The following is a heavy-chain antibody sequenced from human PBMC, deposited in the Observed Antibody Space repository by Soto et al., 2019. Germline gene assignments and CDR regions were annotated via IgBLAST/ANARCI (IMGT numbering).Heavy chain of an antibody. J-gene: IGHJ4*02. CDR1: GGSISSSSYY. CDR3: ARRYRYCGGDCYPFDY. D-gene: IGHD2-21*02. CDR2: IYYSGST. Sequence: SETLSLTCTASGGSISSSSYYWGWIRQPPGKGLEWIGSIYYSGSTYYNPSLKSRVTISVDTSKNQFSLKLSSVTAADTAVYYCARRYRYCGGDCYPFDYWGQGTLVTVSS. V-gene: IGHV4-39*01.